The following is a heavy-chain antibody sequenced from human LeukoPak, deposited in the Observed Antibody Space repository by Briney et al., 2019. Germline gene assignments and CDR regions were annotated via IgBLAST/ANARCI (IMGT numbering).Heavy chain of an antibody. D-gene: IGHD4-11*01. Sequence: GGSLRLSCAASGFTITSYGMSWVRQAPGKGLEWVSTISGRDTNTYYADSVEGRFTISRDNSKNTLYLQMNSLRADDTAVYYCARRSDYSSNGNYFDSWGQGTPVTVSS. CDR1: GFTITSYG. V-gene: IGHV3-23*01. J-gene: IGHJ4*02. CDR3: ARRSDYSSNGNYFDS. CDR2: ISGRDTNT.